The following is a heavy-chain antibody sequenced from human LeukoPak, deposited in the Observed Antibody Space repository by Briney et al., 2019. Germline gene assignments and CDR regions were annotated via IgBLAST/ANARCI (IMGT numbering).Heavy chain of an antibody. CDR3: ARDSSSGYRNWFDP. J-gene: IGHJ5*02. Sequence: RASVKVSCTASGYTFTSYDINWVRQATGQGLEWMGWMNPNSGNTGYAQKFQGRVTMTRNTSISTAYMELSSLRSEDTAVYYCARDSSSGYRNWFDPWGQGTLVTVSS. D-gene: IGHD3-22*01. CDR2: MNPNSGNT. CDR1: GYTFTSYD. V-gene: IGHV1-8*01.